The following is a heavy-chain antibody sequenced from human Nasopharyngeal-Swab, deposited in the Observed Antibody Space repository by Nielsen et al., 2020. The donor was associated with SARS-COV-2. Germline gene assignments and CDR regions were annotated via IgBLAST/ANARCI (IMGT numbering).Heavy chain of an antibody. V-gene: IGHV3-30*18. CDR2: ISYDGSNK. Sequence: GESLKISCAASGFTFSSYGMYWVRQAPGKGLEWVAVISYDGSNKYYADSVKGRFTISRDNSKNTLYLQMNSLRAEDTAVYYCAKDKRYFDWDGMDVWGQGTTVTVSS. CDR1: GFTFSSYG. CDR3: AKDKRYFDWDGMDV. J-gene: IGHJ6*02. D-gene: IGHD3-9*01.